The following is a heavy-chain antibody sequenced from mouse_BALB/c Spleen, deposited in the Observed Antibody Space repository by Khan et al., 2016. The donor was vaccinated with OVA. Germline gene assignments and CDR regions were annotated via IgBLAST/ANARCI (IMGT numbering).Heavy chain of an antibody. CDR1: GHSITSDYA. D-gene: IGHD2-1*01. V-gene: IGHV3-2*02. CDR3: ARDGNWYFDV. CDR2: ISHSGRT. J-gene: IGHJ1*01. Sequence: VQLQQSGPGLVKPSQSLSLTCTVTGHSITSDYAWTWIRQFTGNKLQWMGYISHSGRTSYNPSLKSRISITRDSSKNQFFLQLNSVTPEDTATYYCARDGNWYFDVWGAGTTVTVSS.